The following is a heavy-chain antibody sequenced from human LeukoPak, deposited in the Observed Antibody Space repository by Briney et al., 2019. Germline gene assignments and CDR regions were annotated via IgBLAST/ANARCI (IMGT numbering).Heavy chain of an antibody. CDR3: TTAWGSSVDI. D-gene: IGHD3-16*01. CDR2: IKSKTDGGTT. J-gene: IGHJ3*02. CDR1: GFTFSSYG. Sequence: GRSLRLSCAASGFTFSSYGMHWVRQAPGKGLEWVGRIKSKTDGGTTDYAAPVKGRSTISRDDSKNTLYLQMNSLKTEDTAVYYCTTAWGSSVDIWGQGTMVTVSS. V-gene: IGHV3-15*01.